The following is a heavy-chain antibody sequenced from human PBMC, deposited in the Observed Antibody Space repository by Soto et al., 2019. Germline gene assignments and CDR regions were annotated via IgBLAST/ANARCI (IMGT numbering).Heavy chain of an antibody. CDR1: GYIFTDYY. Sequence: ASVKVSCKASGYIFTDYYMNWVRQAPGQGLEWMGWINPNSGGTNYAQKFQGRVTMTTDTSISTAYMELSRLRSDDTAVYYCSRPYCGSNSCHNWFDPWGQGALVTVSS. CDR2: INPNSGGT. J-gene: IGHJ5*02. V-gene: IGHV1-2*02. D-gene: IGHD2-2*01. CDR3: SRPYCGSNSCHNWFDP.